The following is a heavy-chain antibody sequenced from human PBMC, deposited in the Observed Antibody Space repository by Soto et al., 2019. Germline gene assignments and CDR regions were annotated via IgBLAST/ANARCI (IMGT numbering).Heavy chain of an antibody. Sequence: QVQLVESGGGVVQPGRSLRLSCAASGFTFSSYGMHWVRQAPGKGLEWVAVISYDGSNKYYADSVKGRFTISRDNSKNTLYLHMNSLRAEDTAVYYCAKDSHTVLLGFGEPCNGMDVWGQGTTVTVSS. J-gene: IGHJ6*02. V-gene: IGHV3-30*18. CDR3: AKDSHTVLLGFGEPCNGMDV. D-gene: IGHD3-10*01. CDR1: GFTFSSYG. CDR2: ISYDGSNK.